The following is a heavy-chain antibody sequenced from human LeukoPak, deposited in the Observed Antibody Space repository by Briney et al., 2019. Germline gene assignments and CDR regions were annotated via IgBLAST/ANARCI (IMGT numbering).Heavy chain of an antibody. J-gene: IGHJ4*02. CDR3: ASGGWYRGY. CDR1: GGSFSGYY. CDR2: INHRGST. Sequence: SETLSLTCAIYGGSFSGYYWTWNRQTPGKGLEWIGEINHRGSTNYNPSLESRVTISVDTSKNHFSLDLTSVTAADTAVYYCASGGWYRGYWGQGTLVTVSS. V-gene: IGHV4-34*01. D-gene: IGHD2-15*01.